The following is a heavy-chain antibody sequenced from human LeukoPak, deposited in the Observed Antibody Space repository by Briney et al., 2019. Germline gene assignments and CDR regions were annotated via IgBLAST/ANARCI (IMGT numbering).Heavy chain of an antibody. V-gene: IGHV4-61*02. CDR1: GGSISSGSYY. CDR2: IYTSGST. Sequence: PSETLSLTCTVSGGSISSGSYYWSWIRQPAGKGLEWIGRIYTSGSTNYNPSLKSRVTIPVDTSKNQFSLKLSSVTAADTAVYYCARDEFYYDTSGYYPNYYYYMDVWGKGTTVTVSS. CDR3: ARDEFYYDTSGYYPNYYYYMDV. J-gene: IGHJ6*03. D-gene: IGHD3-22*01.